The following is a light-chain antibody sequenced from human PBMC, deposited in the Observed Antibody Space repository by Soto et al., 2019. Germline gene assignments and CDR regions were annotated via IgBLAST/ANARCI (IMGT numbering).Light chain of an antibody. V-gene: IGLV2-8*01. CDR1: SSDVGGYNY. J-gene: IGLJ2*01. Sequence: QSALTQPPSASGSPGQSVTISCTGTSSDVGGYNYVSWYQQHPGKAPKLMIYEVSKRPSGVPDRFSGSKSGITASLTISGLQAEDEADYYCSSYAGSYTWVFGGGTKLTVL. CDR2: EVS. CDR3: SSYAGSYTWV.